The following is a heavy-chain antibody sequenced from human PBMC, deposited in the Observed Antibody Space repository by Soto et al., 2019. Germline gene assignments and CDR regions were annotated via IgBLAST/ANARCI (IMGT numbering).Heavy chain of an antibody. CDR1: GLTFSSYW. V-gene: IGHV3-74*01. D-gene: IGHD6-6*01. J-gene: IGHJ6*02. Sequence: GGSLRLSCAASGLTFSSYWMHWVRQAPGKGLVWVSRINSDGSSTSYADSVKGRFTISRDNAKNTLYLQMNSLRAEDTAVYYCARDLRPEYSSSSPPYYYYYGMDVWGQGTTVTVSS. CDR2: INSDGSST. CDR3: ARDLRPEYSSSSPPYYYYYGMDV.